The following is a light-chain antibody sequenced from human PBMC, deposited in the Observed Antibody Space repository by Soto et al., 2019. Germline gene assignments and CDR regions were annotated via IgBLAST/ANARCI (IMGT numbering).Light chain of an antibody. CDR3: AAWHDSLNGYV. CDR2: SNS. Sequence: QSVLTQPPSASGTPGQRVTISCSGSNSNIGSNTVNWYQQLPGTAPKLLVYSNSQRPSGVPDRFSGSKSVTSASLAISGLQSEDEDSYYCAAWHDSLNGYVFGTGTKVTVL. V-gene: IGLV1-44*01. CDR1: NSNIGSNT. J-gene: IGLJ1*01.